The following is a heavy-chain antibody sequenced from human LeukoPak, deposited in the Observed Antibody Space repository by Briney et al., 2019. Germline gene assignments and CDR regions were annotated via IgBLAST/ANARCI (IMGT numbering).Heavy chain of an antibody. CDR1: GFTVIDSY. D-gene: IGHD4-17*01. V-gene: IGHV3-23*01. J-gene: IGHJ4*02. CDR3: AKVSSVSLLGDYVELFDY. CDR2: ISGSGGST. Sequence: GGSLRLSCAASGFTVIDSYMTWVRQAPGKGLEWVSAISGSGGSTYYADSVKGRFTISRDNSKNTLYLQMNSLRAEDTAVYYCAKVSSVSLLGDYVELFDYWGQGTLVTVSS.